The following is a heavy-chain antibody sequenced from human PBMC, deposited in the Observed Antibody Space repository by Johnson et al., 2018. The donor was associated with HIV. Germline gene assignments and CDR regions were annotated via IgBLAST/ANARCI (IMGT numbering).Heavy chain of an antibody. CDR2: ISYDGSNK. V-gene: IGHV3-30-3*01. D-gene: IGHD1-26*01. CDR3: ARDKVDDAFDI. CDR1: GFTFNSYA. J-gene: IGHJ3*02. Sequence: VQLVESGGGVVQPGRSLRLFCAASGFTFNSYAMHWVRQAPGKGLEWVAVISYDGSNKYYADSVKGRFTISRDNSKNTLYLQMNSLRAEDTAVYYCARDKVDDAFDIWGQGTVVTVSS.